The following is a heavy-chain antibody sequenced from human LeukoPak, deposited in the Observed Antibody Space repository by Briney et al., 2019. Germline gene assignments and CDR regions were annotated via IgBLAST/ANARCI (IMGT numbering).Heavy chain of an antibody. D-gene: IGHD3-22*01. Sequence: SETQSLTCTVSGGYINSHYWGWIRQPPGKVLEYIGYISYTGSAIYGPSLESRVTISIDTSKKEFSLNLRSVNTADTAVYYCARVDLGGSGYFFDLWGQGALVTASS. CDR2: ISYTGSA. V-gene: IGHV4-59*11. J-gene: IGHJ4*02. CDR3: ARVDLGGSGYFFDL. CDR1: GGYINSHY.